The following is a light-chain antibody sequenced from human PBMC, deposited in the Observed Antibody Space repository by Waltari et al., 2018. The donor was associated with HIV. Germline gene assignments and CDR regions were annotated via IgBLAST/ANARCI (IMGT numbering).Light chain of an antibody. CDR3: AAWDDSLSGLV. J-gene: IGLJ3*02. CDR2: RNN. Sequence: QSVLTQPPSASGTPGQRVTISCSGSSSNIGSHYVSWYQQLPGTAPKLLIYRNNQRPSGVPDRLSGSKSGTSASLAISGLRSEDEADYYCAAWDDSLSGLVFGGGTKLTVL. V-gene: IGLV1-47*01. CDR1: SSNIGSHY.